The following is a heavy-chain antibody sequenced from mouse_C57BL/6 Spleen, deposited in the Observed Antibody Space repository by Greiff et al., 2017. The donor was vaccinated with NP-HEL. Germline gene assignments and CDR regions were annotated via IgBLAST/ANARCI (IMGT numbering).Heavy chain of an antibody. D-gene: IGHD3-2*02. J-gene: IGHJ2*01. V-gene: IGHV5-16*01. CDR1: GFTFSDYY. CDR2: INYDGSST. Sequence: EVKLMESEGGLVQPGSSMKLSCTASGFTFSDYYMAWVRQVPEKGLEWVANINYDGSSTYYLDSLKSRFIISRDNAKNILYLQMSSLKSEDTATYYCASETAQGHFDYWGQGTTLTVSS. CDR3: ASETAQGHFDY.